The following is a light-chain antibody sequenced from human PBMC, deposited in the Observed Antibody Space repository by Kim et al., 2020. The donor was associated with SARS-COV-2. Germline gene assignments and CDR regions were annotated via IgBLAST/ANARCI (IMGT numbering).Light chain of an antibody. CDR2: GAS. V-gene: IGKV3-15*01. J-gene: IGKJ4*01. CDR1: QSVRSH. CDR3: QQYDSWPPT. Sequence: VSPGERATLPFRASQSVRSHLAWYQQKPGQAPRLLIYGASTRATGIPARFSGSGSGTEFTLTNSSLQSEDFAVYYCQQYDSWPPTFGGGTKVDIK.